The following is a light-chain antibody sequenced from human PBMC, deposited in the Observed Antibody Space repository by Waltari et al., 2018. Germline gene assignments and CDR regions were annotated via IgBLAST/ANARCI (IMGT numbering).Light chain of an antibody. J-gene: IGKJ1*01. Sequence: DVVMTQSPLSLSVTLGQSASIPCRSSQGLVYSDGYTYLNWFQQRPGQSPRRLIYKIFIRDAGVPDRFSGSGSGTDFTLRISRVEAEDVGIYYCMQGTHWPWTFGQGTKVEIK. V-gene: IGKV2-30*01. CDR1: QGLVYSDGYTY. CDR3: MQGTHWPWT. CDR2: KIF.